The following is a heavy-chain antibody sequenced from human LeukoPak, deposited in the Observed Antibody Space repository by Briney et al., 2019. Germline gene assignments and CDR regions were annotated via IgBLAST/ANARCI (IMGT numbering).Heavy chain of an antibody. CDR1: GGSISSYY. CDR2: IYYSGST. J-gene: IGHJ3*02. Sequence: SETLSLTCTVSGGSISSYYWSWIRQPPGKGLEWIGYIYYSGSTNYNPSLKSRVTISVDTSKNQFSLKLSSVTAADTAVYYCARRAKGLAVAAAFDIWGQGTMVTVSS. V-gene: IGHV4-59*08. CDR3: ARRAKGLAVAAAFDI. D-gene: IGHD6-19*01.